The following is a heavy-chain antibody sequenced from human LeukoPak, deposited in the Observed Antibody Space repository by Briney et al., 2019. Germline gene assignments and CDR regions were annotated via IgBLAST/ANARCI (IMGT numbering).Heavy chain of an antibody. J-gene: IGHJ4*02. CDR3: ARFRTIFGVVRFDY. D-gene: IGHD3-3*01. CDR2: IYHSGST. CDR1: GYSISSDYY. Sequence: SETLSLTCTVSGYSISSDYYWGWIRQPPGKGLEWIGNIYHSGSTYYNPSLKSRVSISVDTSKNQFSLKLSSVTAADTAVYYCARFRTIFGVVRFDYWGQGTLVTVSS. V-gene: IGHV4-38-2*02.